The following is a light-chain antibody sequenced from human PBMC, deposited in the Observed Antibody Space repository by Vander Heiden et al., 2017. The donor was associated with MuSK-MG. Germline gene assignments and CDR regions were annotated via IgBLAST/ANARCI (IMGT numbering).Light chain of an antibody. CDR1: QSISSW. Sequence: DIQMTQSPSTLSASVGDRVTITCRASQSISSWLAWYQQKPGKAPKLLIYKASSLESGVPSRFSGSGSGTEFTLTISSLQPDDFATYYCQQDNSYSRSFGQGTKLEIK. V-gene: IGKV1-5*03. J-gene: IGKJ1*01. CDR2: KAS. CDR3: QQDNSYSRS.